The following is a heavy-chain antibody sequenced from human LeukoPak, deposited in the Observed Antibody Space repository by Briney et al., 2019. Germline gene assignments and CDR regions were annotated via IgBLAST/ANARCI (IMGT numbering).Heavy chain of an antibody. V-gene: IGHV1-69*05. CDR3: ARAYDSGSYVFDY. J-gene: IGHJ4*02. CDR1: GGTFTNYA. D-gene: IGHD1-26*01. Sequence: SVKVSCKASGGTFTNYAISWVRQAPGQGLEWMGGIIPIFGTANYAQKFQGRVTITTDESTSTAYMELSSLRSEDTAVYYCARAYDSGSYVFDYWGQGTLVTVSS. CDR2: IIPIFGTA.